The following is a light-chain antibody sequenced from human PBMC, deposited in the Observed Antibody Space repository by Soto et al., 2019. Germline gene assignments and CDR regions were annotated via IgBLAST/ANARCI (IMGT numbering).Light chain of an antibody. V-gene: IGKV1-5*01. J-gene: IGKJ1*01. Sequence: DIQMTQSPSTLSASIGDRVTITYRDSQTINNWLAWYQQKPGKALILLIYHASILETGVPSRFSGSAFGIEFTFTISSLQPDGFATYYCQHYNIYPWTFGQGTKVDIK. CDR2: HAS. CDR1: QTINNW. CDR3: QHYNIYPWT.